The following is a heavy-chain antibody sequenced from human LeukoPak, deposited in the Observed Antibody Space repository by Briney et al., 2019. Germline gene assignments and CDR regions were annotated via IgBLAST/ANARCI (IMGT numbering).Heavy chain of an antibody. CDR2: INHSGST. CDR1: GGSFSGYY. D-gene: IGHD3-16*01. V-gene: IGHV4-34*01. Sequence: PSETLSLTCAVYGGSFSGYYWSWIRQPPGKGLEWIGEINHSGSTNYNPSLKSRVTISVDTSKNQFSLKLSSVIAADTAVYYCATTREAYGESYWGQGTLVTVSS. CDR3: ATTREAYGESY. J-gene: IGHJ4*02.